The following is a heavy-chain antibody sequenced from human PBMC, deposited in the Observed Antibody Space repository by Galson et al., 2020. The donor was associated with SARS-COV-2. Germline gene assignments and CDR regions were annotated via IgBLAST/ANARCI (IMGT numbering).Heavy chain of an antibody. V-gene: IGHV3-7*03. CDR3: ARSPQTHLSYYYYMDV. CDR1: GFTFSSYW. J-gene: IGHJ6*03. CDR2: IKQDGSEK. Sequence: GGSLRLSCAASGFTFSSYWMSWVRQAPGKGLEWVANIKQDGSEKYYVDSVKGRFTISRDNAKNSLYLQMNSLRAEDTAVYYCARSPQTHLSYYYYMDVWGKGTTVTVSS.